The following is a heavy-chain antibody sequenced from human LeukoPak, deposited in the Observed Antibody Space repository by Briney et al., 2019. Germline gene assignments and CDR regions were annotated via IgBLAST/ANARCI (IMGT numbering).Heavy chain of an antibody. J-gene: IGHJ4*02. Sequence: GGSLRLSCAASGFSFSTYGMSWVRQAPGKGLEWVSIISDSGFTYYADSVKGRFTISRDNSKNTLYLQMNSLRAEDTAIYYCAKHPAGTNFGYWGQGTLVTVSS. CDR2: ISDSGFT. CDR1: GFSFSTYG. D-gene: IGHD2-8*01. CDR3: AKHPAGTNFGY. V-gene: IGHV3-23*01.